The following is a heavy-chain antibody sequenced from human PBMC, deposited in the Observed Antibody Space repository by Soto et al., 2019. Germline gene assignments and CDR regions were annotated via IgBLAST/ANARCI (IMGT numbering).Heavy chain of an antibody. CDR1: GGSISSSNW. Sequence: ASETLSLTCAVSGGSISSSNWWNWVRQPPGKGLEWIGEIYHSGSTNYNPSLKSRVNISVDKSKNQFSLKLSSVTAADTAVYYCASLQSSAPNYYDSSGLPLDVWGQGTTVTVSS. CDR2: IYHSGST. J-gene: IGHJ6*02. CDR3: ASLQSSAPNYYDSSGLPLDV. V-gene: IGHV4-4*02. D-gene: IGHD3-22*01.